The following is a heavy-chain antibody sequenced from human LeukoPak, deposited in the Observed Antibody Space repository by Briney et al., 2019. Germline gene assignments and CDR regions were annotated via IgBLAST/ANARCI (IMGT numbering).Heavy chain of an antibody. V-gene: IGHV4-34*01. CDR2: INHSGST. CDR1: GGSFSGYY. D-gene: IGHD6-13*01. CDR3: ARGGRSYSSSWTRWFDP. J-gene: IGHJ5*02. Sequence: SETLSLTCAVYGGSFSGYYWSWIRQPPGKGLEWIGEINHSGSTNYNPSLKSRVTISVDTSKNQFSPKLSSVTAADTAVYYCARGGRSYSSSWTRWFDPWGQGTLVTVSS.